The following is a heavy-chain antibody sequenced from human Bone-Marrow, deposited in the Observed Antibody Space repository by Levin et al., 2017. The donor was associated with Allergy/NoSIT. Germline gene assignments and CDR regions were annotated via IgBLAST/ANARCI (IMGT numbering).Heavy chain of an antibody. CDR1: RDSIRKYY. J-gene: IGHJ6*02. V-gene: IGHV4-59*01. CDR3: ARDRDFYYGSGSRDNGMDV. D-gene: IGHD3-10*01. Sequence: GSLRLSCTVSRDSIRKYYWNWIRQSPAKGLEWIGYIFYNTVPNYNPSLGSRLTISTDISKSQISLTLTSVTAADTAVYYCARDRDFYYGSGSRDNGMDVWGLGTTVTVSS. CDR2: IFYNTVP.